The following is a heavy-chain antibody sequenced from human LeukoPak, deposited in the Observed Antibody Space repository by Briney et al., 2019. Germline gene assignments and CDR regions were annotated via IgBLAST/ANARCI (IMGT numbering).Heavy chain of an antibody. CDR3: AAGRSYYGMDV. CDR2: IIPILGIA. Sequence: ASVKVSCKASGGTFSSYAISWVRQAPGQGLEWMGRIIPILGIANYARKFQGRVTITADKSTSTAYMELSSLRSEDTAVYYCAAGRSYYGMDVWGQGTTVTVSS. J-gene: IGHJ6*02. CDR1: GGTFSSYA. V-gene: IGHV1-69*04.